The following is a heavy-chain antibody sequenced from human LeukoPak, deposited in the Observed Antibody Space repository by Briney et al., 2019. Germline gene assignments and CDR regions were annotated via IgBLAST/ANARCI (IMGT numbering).Heavy chain of an antibody. CDR3: AIGTETRSSLFDY. J-gene: IGHJ4*02. CDR2: INHSGST. Sequence: SETLSLTCAVYGGSFSGYYWSWIRQPPGKGLEWIGEINHSGSTNYNPSLKSRVTISVDTSKNQFSLKLSSVTAADTAVYYCAIGTETRSSLFDYWGQGTLVTVSS. D-gene: IGHD6-6*01. CDR1: GGSFSGYY. V-gene: IGHV4-34*01.